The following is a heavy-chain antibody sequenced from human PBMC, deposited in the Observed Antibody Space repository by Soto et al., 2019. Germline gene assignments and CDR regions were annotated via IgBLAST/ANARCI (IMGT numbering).Heavy chain of an antibody. V-gene: IGHV3-30-3*01. J-gene: IGHJ4*02. CDR3: ARTGYDRSGYFVEYYFDY. Sequence: QVQLVESGGGVVQPERSLRLSCAASGFTFSKYAMHWVRQARGTGLEWVAVISNDGSNPYYADSVKGRFTISRDNFKNTLYLQMNSLREEDTAVYYCARTGYDRSGYFVEYYFDYRGQGTLVTVSS. D-gene: IGHD3-22*01. CDR2: ISNDGSNP. CDR1: GFTFSKYA.